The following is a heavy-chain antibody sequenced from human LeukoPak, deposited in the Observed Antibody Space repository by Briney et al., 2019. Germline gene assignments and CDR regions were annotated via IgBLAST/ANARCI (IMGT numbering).Heavy chain of an antibody. D-gene: IGHD6-19*01. V-gene: IGHV4-59*08. Sequence: SETLSLTCTVSGGSISSYYWSWIRQPPGKGLEWIGYIYYSGSTNYNPSLKSRVTISVDTSKNQFSLKLSSVTAADTAVYYCARHARAVAGYYFDYWGQGTLVTVSS. CDR3: ARHARAVAGYYFDY. CDR1: GGSISSYY. J-gene: IGHJ4*02. CDR2: IYYSGST.